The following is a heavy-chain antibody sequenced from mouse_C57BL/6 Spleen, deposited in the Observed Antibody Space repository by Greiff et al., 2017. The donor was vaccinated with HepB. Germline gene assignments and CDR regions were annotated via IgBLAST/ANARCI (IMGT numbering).Heavy chain of an antibody. D-gene: IGHD2-5*01. CDR3: ARGEDYSTWFAD. CDR2: IYPGDGDT. J-gene: IGHJ3*01. V-gene: IGHV1-82*01. Sequence: QVQLKESGPELVKPGASVKISCKASGYAFSSSWMNWVKQRPGKGLEWIGRIYPGDGDTNYNGKFKGKATLTADKSSSTAYMQLSSLTSEDSAVYFCARGEDYSTWFADWGQGTLVTVSA. CDR1: GYAFSSSW.